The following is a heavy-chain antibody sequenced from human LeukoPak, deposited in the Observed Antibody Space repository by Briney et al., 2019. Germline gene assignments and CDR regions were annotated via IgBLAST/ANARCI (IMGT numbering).Heavy chain of an antibody. V-gene: IGHV4-4*02. CDR1: GGSISSSNW. CDR3: ARDSSSWYHGGRENWFDP. D-gene: IGHD6-13*01. CDR2: IYHSGST. Sequence: PSETLSLTCAVSGGSISSSNWWSWVRQPPGKGLEWIGEIYHSGSTNYNPSLKSRVTISVDKSKNQFSLKLSSVTAADTAVYYCARDSSSWYHGGRENWFDPWGQGTLVTVSS. J-gene: IGHJ5*02.